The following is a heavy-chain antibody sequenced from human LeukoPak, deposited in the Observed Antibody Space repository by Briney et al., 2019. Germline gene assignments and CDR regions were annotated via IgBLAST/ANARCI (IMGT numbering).Heavy chain of an antibody. Sequence: PSETLSLTCTVSGGSISSSSYYWSWIRQPPGKGLEWIGYIYYSGSTNYNPSLKSRVTISVDTSKNQFSLKPSSVTAADTAVYYCARGSSSPLGYWGQGTLVTVSS. J-gene: IGHJ4*02. D-gene: IGHD6-13*01. CDR3: ARGSSSPLGY. CDR2: IYYSGST. V-gene: IGHV4-61*01. CDR1: GGSISSSSYY.